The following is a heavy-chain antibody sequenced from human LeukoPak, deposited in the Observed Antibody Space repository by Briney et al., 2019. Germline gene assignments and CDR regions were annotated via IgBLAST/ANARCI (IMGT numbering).Heavy chain of an antibody. D-gene: IGHD5-12*01. CDR1: GFTFSSYG. J-gene: IGHJ4*02. CDR2: ISSRSDSI. Sequence: GGSLGLSCAASGFTFSSYGMNWVRQAPGKRLEWVSYISSRSDSIYYADSVKGRFTISRDNAENSLYLQMNSLRDEDTAVYYCARAMRSGYDYWGQGTLVTVSS. V-gene: IGHV3-48*02. CDR3: ARAMRSGYDY.